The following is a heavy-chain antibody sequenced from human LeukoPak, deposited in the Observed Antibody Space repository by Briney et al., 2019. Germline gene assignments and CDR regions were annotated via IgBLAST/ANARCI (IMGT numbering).Heavy chain of an antibody. V-gene: IGHV3-30*02. CDR3: AKEGAWGNWYFDL. CDR2: VGGNAHTK. J-gene: IGHJ2*01. D-gene: IGHD3-16*01. Sequence: GGSLRLSCAASGFTFSSHGMHWVRQAPGKGLEWVAVVGGNAHTKFYADSVKGRFTISRDNSKNTLYLEVNSLRDEDTAVYYCAKEGAWGNWYFDLWGRGALVTVSS. CDR1: GFTFSSHG.